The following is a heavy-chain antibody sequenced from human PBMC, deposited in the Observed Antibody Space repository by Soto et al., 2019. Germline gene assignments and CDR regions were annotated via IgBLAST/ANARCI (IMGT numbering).Heavy chain of an antibody. J-gene: IGHJ4*02. Sequence: PGGSLRLSCVASGFTFSDHYMTWIRQAPGKGLEWLSYISTSSSYTNYADSVKGRFTISRDNAMNSLYLQMNSLRAEDTAVYYCARDPGGALDYWGQGTLVTVSS. D-gene: IGHD3-10*01. CDR1: GFTFSDHY. CDR2: ISTSSSYT. V-gene: IGHV3-11*06. CDR3: ARDPGGALDY.